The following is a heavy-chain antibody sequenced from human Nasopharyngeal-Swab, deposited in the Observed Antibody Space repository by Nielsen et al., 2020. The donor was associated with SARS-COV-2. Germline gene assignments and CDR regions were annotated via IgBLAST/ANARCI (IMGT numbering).Heavy chain of an antibody. V-gene: IGHV3-48*03. CDR2: ISSSGSTI. Sequence: GESLKISCAASGFTFSSYGMNWVRQAPGKGLEWVSYISSSGSTIYYADSVKGRFTISRDNAKNSLYLQMNSLRAEDTAVYYCARERDGMDVWGQGTTVTVSS. J-gene: IGHJ6*02. CDR1: GFTFSSYG. CDR3: ARERDGMDV.